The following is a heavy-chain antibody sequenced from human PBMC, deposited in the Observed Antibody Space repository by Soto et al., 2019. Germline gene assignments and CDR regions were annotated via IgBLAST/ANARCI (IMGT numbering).Heavy chain of an antibody. CDR3: AKDFEGYCSGGSCPGGVDDP. D-gene: IGHD2-15*01. V-gene: IGHV3-23*01. J-gene: IGHJ5*02. Sequence: PGGSLRLSCAASGFTFSSYAMSWVRQAPGKGLEWVSAISGGGGSTYYADSVKGRFTISRDNSKNTLYLQMNSLRAEDTAVYYCAKDFEGYCSGGSCPGGVDDPWGQGTLVTVSS. CDR2: ISGGGGST. CDR1: GFTFSSYA.